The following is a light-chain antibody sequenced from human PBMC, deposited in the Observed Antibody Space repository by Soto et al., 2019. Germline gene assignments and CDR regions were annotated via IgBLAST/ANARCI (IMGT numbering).Light chain of an antibody. CDR1: QDTSTW. Sequence: DIQMTQSPSSVSASVGDRITITCRASQDTSTWLAWYQQKPGKAPKVLIYAASSVQSGVPSRFSGSGSGTDFTLTISSLQSEDLGTYYCQQVNSFPYSFGGGTKVEIK. J-gene: IGKJ4*01. CDR2: AAS. V-gene: IGKV1-12*01. CDR3: QQVNSFPYS.